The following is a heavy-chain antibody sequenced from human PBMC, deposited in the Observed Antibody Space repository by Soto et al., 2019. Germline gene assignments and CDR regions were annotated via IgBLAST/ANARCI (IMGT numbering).Heavy chain of an antibody. Sequence: TSWSLALSSAACGDTVKSRNGGTSFRKPPGKGLEWIGDIYQTGITNSNPSLKSRVTMSIDKSKNQFPLKLTSVTAADTAVYYCARYSASRLYYYSALDVWGQGPTVTV. D-gene: IGHD3-16*01. CDR3: ARYSASRLYYYSALDV. J-gene: IGHJ6*02. CDR1: GDTVKSRNG. V-gene: IGHV4-4*02. CDR2: IYQTGIT.